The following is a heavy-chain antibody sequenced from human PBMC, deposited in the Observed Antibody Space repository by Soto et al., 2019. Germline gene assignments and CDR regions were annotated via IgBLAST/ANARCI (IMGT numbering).Heavy chain of an antibody. D-gene: IGHD2-21*02. Sequence: EVQLVESGGGLVQPGGSLRLSCATSGFTFSDHYMDWVRQAPGKGLEWVGRIRKKVNSYTTEYAASVKGRFTISRDDSRKSLSLQMNSLKTEDTAFYYCARAATAYNYDYWGQGTLVTVSS. CDR2: IRKKVNSYTT. J-gene: IGHJ4*02. CDR3: ARAATAYNYDY. CDR1: GFTFSDHY. V-gene: IGHV3-72*01.